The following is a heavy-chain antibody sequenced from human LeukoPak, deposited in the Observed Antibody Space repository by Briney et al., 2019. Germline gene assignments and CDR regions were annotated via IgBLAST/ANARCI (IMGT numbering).Heavy chain of an antibody. V-gene: IGHV1-18*01. Sequence: GASVKVSCKASGYTFTSYGISWVRQAPGQGLEWMGWISAYNGNTNYAQKLQGRVTMTTDTSTSTAYMELRSLRSDDTAVYCCARDGRVVPAAIPDIWGQGTMVTVSS. CDR2: ISAYNGNT. CDR3: ARDGRVVPAAIPDI. D-gene: IGHD2-2*01. J-gene: IGHJ3*02. CDR1: GYTFTSYG.